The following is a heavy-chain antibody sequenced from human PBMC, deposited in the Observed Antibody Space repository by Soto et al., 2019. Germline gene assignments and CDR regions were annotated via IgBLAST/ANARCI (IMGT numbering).Heavy chain of an antibody. CDR3: AQAAMYSSPFDS. Sequence: EVQLLEAGGGLVQPGESLRLSCTASGFIFSNFAMTWVRQAPGRGLERVAKIAGGGGSTFYADSVKGRFTISRDNSKNTLYLQMDSLRDEDTAVYYCAQAAMYSSPFDSWGQGALVTVSS. D-gene: IGHD2-2*01. V-gene: IGHV3-23*01. CDR2: IAGGGGST. J-gene: IGHJ4*02. CDR1: GFIFSNFA.